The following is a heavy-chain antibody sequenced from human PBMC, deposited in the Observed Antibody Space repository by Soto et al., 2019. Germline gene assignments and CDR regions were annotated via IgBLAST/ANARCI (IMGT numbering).Heavy chain of an antibody. CDR3: VWCIAARAAYYYYYGMDV. V-gene: IGHV4-59*01. Sequence: SETLSLTCTVSGGSISSYYWSWIRQPPGKGLKWIGYIYYSKSTNYNPSLKSRVTISEDTSKNQFSLKMSSVTAADTAVYNFVWCIAARAAYYYYYGMDVWGQGTTVTVSS. D-gene: IGHD6-6*01. J-gene: IGHJ6*02. CDR2: IYYSKST. CDR1: GGSISSYY.